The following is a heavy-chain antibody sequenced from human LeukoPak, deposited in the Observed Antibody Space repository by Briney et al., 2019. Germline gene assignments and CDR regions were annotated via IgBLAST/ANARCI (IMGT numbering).Heavy chain of an antibody. J-gene: IGHJ3*02. D-gene: IGHD1-26*01. CDR3: ARVGSGGTREDTFDI. V-gene: IGHV3-21*01. CDR2: IGSSGSHI. Sequence: AGGSLRLSCAASGFTFSSYSMNWVRQTPGKGLDWVSSIGSSGSHIYYAASVKGRFTISRDNAKNSLYLQMNSLRAEDTAVYYCARVGSGGTREDTFDIWGQGTMVTVSS. CDR1: GFTFSSYS.